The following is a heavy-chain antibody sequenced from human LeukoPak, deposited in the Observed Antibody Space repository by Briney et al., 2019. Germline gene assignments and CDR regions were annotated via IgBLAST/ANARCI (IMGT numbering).Heavy chain of an antibody. D-gene: IGHD3-10*01. CDR3: PPLSPQRVRGVPFDY. J-gene: IGHJ4*02. V-gene: IGHV3-15*01. Sequence: GGSLRLSCAASGFTFTNAWMSWVRQAPGKGLEWVGRIKRKTDGGITDYAAPVKGRFTISRDDSKNTLYLQMNSRKPDDTAVYYCPPLSPQRVRGVPFDYWGQGALVTVSS. CDR1: GFTFTNAW. CDR2: IKRKTDGGIT.